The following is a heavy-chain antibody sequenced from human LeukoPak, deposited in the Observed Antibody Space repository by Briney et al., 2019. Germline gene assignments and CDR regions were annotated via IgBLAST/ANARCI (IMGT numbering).Heavy chain of an antibody. J-gene: IGHJ4*02. CDR3: AREGAGDYPSYYFDY. D-gene: IGHD4-17*01. Sequence: GRSLRLSCAASGFTFSSYAMHWVRQAPGKGLEWVAVISYDGSNKYYADSVKGRFTISRDNSKNTLYLQMNSLRAEDTAVYYCAREGAGDYPSYYFDYWGQGTLVTVSS. CDR2: ISYDGSNK. CDR1: GFTFSSYA. V-gene: IGHV3-30-3*01.